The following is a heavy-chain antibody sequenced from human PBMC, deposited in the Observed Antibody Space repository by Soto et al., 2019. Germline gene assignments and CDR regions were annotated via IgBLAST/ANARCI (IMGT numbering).Heavy chain of an antibody. D-gene: IGHD3-10*01. CDR3: ARELRGLGNRFAP. CDR1: GFTFSSYS. V-gene: IGHV3-21*01. J-gene: IGHJ5*02. CDR2: ISSSSSYI. Sequence: EVQLVESGGGLVKPGGSLRLSCAASGFTFSSYSMNWVRQAPGKGLEWVSSISSSSSYIYYADSVKGRFTISRDNAKNSLYLQQNSLRAEDTAVYYCARELRGLGNRFAPWGQGTLVTVSS.